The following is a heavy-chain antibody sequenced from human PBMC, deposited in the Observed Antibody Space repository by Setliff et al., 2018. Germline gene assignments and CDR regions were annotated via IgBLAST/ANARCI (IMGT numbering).Heavy chain of an antibody. J-gene: IGHJ6*02. Sequence: AASVKVSCKASGYTFTSYGISWVRQAPGQGLEWMGGFDPEDGETIYAQKFQGRVTMTEDTSTDTAYMELSSLRSEDTAVYYCSRFGLYYEAVYGGGDYYYYGMDVWGQGTTVTVSS. CDR3: SRFGLYYEAVYGGGDYYYYGMDV. D-gene: IGHD3-16*01. CDR2: FDPEDGET. CDR1: GYTFTSYG. V-gene: IGHV1-24*01.